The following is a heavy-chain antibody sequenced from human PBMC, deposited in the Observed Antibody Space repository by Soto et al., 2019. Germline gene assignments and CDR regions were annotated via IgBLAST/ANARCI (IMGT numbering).Heavy chain of an antibody. CDR2: IWYDGSNK. CDR1: GFTFSSYG. Sequence: QVQLVESGGGVVQPGRSLRLSCAASGFTFSSYGMHWVRQAPGKGLEWVAVIWYDGSNKYYADSVKGRFTISRDNSKNTLYRQMNSLRAEDTAVYYCAGGPKFYFDLEYFQHWGQGTLVTVSS. CDR3: AGGPKFYFDLEYFQH. V-gene: IGHV3-33*01. D-gene: IGHD3-9*01. J-gene: IGHJ1*01.